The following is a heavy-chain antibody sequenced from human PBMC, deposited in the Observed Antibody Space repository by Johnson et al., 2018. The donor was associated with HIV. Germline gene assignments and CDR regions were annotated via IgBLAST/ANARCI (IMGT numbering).Heavy chain of an antibody. CDR3: ANHRTGYYDSSGYYYDAFDI. V-gene: IGHV3-11*04. CDR1: GFTFSDYY. D-gene: IGHD3-22*01. J-gene: IGHJ3*02. CDR2: ISSSGTAK. Sequence: QVQLVESGGDLVKPGGSLRLSCAASGFTFSDYYMNWIRQAPGKGLEWVSYISSSGTAKYYADSVKGRFTISRDNAKNSLYLQMNSLRAEDTAVYYCANHRTGYYDSSGYYYDAFDIWGQGTMVTVSS.